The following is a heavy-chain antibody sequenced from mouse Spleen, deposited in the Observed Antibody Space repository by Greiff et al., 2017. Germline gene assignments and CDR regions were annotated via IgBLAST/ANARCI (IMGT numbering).Heavy chain of an antibody. D-gene: IGHD1-1*01. CDR3: VRETTVVATRGAMDY. V-gene: IGHV10-3*01. J-gene: IGHJ4*01. CDR1: GFTFNTYA. Sequence: EVQVVESGGGLVQPKGSLKLSCAASGFTFNTYAMHWVRQAPGKGLEWVARIRSKSSNYATYYADSVKDRFTISRDDSQSMLYLQMNNLKTEDTAMYYCVRETTVVATRGAMDYWGQGTSVTVSS. CDR2: IRSKSSNYAT.